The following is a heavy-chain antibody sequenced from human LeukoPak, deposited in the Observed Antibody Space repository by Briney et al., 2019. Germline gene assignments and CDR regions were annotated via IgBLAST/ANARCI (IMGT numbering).Heavy chain of an antibody. D-gene: IGHD6-13*01. CDR2: INHSGST. J-gene: IGHJ4*02. V-gene: IGHV4-34*01. CDR3: ARGHLRVAAAGTLDY. Sequence: PSETLSLTCAVYGGSFSGYYWSWIRQPPGKGLEWIGEINHSGSTNYNPSLKSRVTISVDTSKNQFSLKLSSVTAADTAVYYCARGHLRVAAAGTLDYWGQGTLVTVSS. CDR1: GGSFSGYY.